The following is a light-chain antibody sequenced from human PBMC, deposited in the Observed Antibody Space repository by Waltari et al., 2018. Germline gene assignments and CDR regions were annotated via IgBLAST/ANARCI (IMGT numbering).Light chain of an antibody. CDR1: SSDVGGHNF. V-gene: IGLV2-8*01. J-gene: IGLJ2*01. CDR3: TSYAGSNILV. CDR2: EVS. Sequence: QSALTQPPSASGSPGQSVTISCTGTSSDVGGHNFVSWYQQHPGKVPKLMIHEVSKGPSGVPDRFSGSKSGDTASLTVSGLQAEDEADYYCTSYAGSNILVFGGGTKLTVL.